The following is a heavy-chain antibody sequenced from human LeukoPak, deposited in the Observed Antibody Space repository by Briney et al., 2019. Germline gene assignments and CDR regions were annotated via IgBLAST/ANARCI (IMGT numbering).Heavy chain of an antibody. V-gene: IGHV3-21*01. CDR3: AKGKASGWYGGYYGMDV. J-gene: IGHJ6*02. CDR1: GFTFSSYT. CDR2: ISSSSSYI. Sequence: PGGSLRLSCAASGFTFSSYTMNWVRQAPGKGLEWVSCISSSSSYIYYADSVKGRFTISRDNAKNSLYLQMNSLRAEDTAVYYCAKGKASGWYGGYYGMDVWGQGTTVTVSS. D-gene: IGHD6-19*01.